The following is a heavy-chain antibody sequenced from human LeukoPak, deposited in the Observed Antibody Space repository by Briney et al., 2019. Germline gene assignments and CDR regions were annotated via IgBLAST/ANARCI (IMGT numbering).Heavy chain of an antibody. D-gene: IGHD2/OR15-2a*01. J-gene: IGHJ4*02. Sequence: GASVKVSCKASGYTFTRYYMHWVRQAPGQGLEWMGWSNPNSGGTNYAQKFHGRVTMTRDTSISTAYMELSRLRSDDTAVYYCAREDNTRGDYWGQGTLVTVSS. CDR3: AREDNTRGDY. CDR2: SNPNSGGT. V-gene: IGHV1-2*02. CDR1: GYTFTRYY.